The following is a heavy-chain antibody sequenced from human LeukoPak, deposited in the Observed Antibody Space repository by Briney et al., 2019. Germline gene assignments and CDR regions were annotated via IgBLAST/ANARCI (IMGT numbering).Heavy chain of an antibody. V-gene: IGHV3-74*01. J-gene: IGHJ4*02. CDR3: ARGYSGSCDY. D-gene: IGHD1-26*01. Sequence: GGSLRLSCAASGFTFSSYWMHWVRQAPGKGLVWVSRINSDGSGTTYADSVKGRFTISRDNAKNTLYLQMNSQRAEDTAVYYCARGYSGSCDYWGQGTLVTVSS. CDR1: GFTFSSYW. CDR2: INSDGSGT.